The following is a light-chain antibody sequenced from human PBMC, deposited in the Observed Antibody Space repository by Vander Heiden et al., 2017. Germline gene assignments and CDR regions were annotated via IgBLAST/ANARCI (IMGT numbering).Light chain of an antibody. J-gene: IGLJ2*01. CDR2: GNG. CDR1: SSNIGAGFD. Sequence: QSVLTQPPSVSGAPGQRVTISCTGSSSNIGAGFDVYWYQQLPGTTPKLLISGNGNRPSGVPDRFSGSKSGTSASLAITGLQAEDEAEYYCQSYDSSLSGVVFGGGTKLTVL. CDR3: QSYDSSLSGVV. V-gene: IGLV1-40*01.